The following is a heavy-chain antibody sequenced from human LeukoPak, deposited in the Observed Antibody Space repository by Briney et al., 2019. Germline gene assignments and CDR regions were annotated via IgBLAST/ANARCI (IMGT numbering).Heavy chain of an antibody. D-gene: IGHD6-13*01. Sequence: GGSLGLSCAASGFTFSNYAMSWVRQAPGKGLEWVSSITGGGGSTYYADSVQGRFTISRDNSKNTLYLHMTSLRAEDTAVFYCAKLAAAGTEDFAYWGQGTLVTVYS. CDR1: GFTFSNYA. J-gene: IGHJ4*02. V-gene: IGHV3-23*01. CDR2: ITGGGGST. CDR3: AKLAAAGTEDFAY.